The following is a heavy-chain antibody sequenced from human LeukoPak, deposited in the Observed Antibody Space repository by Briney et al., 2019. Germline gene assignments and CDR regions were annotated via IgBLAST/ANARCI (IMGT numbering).Heavy chain of an antibody. V-gene: IGHV4-59*08. CDR2: IFYSGST. CDR1: GGSITSNY. J-gene: IGHJ4*02. Sequence: TSETLSLTCTVSGGSITSNYWSWVRQPPGKGLEWIAYIFYSGSTNYNPSLKSRVTLSLDTSGNQFSLMLSFVTAADTAVYYCASITMVRGVPIDYWGQGTLVTVSS. D-gene: IGHD3-10*01. CDR3: ASITMVRGVPIDY.